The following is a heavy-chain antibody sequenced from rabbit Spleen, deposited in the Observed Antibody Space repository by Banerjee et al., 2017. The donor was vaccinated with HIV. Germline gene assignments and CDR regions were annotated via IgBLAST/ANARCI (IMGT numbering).Heavy chain of an antibody. J-gene: IGHJ4*01. Sequence: QEQLVESGGGLVQPERSLTLTCKASGFDFSDKAVMCWVRQAPGKGLQWIACINAITGRAVYATWAKGRFTFSKTSSTTVTLQMTSLTAADTATYFCARNFDLWGPGTLVTVS. CDR1: GFDFSDKAV. CDR2: INAITGRA. V-gene: IGHV1S45*01. CDR3: ARNFDL.